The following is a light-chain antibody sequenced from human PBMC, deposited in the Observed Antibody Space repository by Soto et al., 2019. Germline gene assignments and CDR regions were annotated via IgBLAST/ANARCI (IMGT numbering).Light chain of an antibody. CDR3: QHYNSYSGA. Sequence: DIQMTQSPSTLSASVGDRVTITCRASQSISSWLAWYQQKPGKAPKLLIYDASSLESGVPSRFSGSGSGTEFPLTISSLQPDDFATYYCQHYNSYSGAFGQGTRLEIK. CDR1: QSISSW. J-gene: IGKJ5*01. V-gene: IGKV1-5*01. CDR2: DAS.